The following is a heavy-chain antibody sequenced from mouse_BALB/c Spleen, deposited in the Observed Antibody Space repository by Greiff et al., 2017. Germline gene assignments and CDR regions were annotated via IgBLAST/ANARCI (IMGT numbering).Heavy chain of an antibody. CDR1: GYTFSSFW. V-gene: IGHV1-9*01. CDR3: ARGWSWFAY. CDR2: ILPGSGST. J-gene: IGHJ3*01. Sequence: VQLVESGAELMKPGASVKISCKATGYTFSSFWIEWVKQRPGHGLEWIGEILPGSGSTNYNEKFKGKATFTADTSSNTAYMQLSSLTSEDSAVYYCARGWSWFAYWGQGTLVTVSA. D-gene: IGHD1-1*02.